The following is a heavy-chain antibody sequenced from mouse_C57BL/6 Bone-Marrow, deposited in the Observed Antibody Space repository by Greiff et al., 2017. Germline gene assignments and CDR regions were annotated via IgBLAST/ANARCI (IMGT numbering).Heavy chain of an antibody. D-gene: IGHD1-1*01. J-gene: IGHJ4*01. CDR3: ARCVPYGSSPYAMDY. CDR2: INPYNGGT. Sequence: EVQLQQSGPVLVKPGASVKMSCKASGYTFTDYYMNWVKQSHGKSLEWIGVINPYNGGTSYNQKFKGKATLTVDKSSSTAYMELNSLTSEDSAVYYCARCVPYGSSPYAMDYWGQGTSVTVSS. V-gene: IGHV1-19*01. CDR1: GYTFTDYY.